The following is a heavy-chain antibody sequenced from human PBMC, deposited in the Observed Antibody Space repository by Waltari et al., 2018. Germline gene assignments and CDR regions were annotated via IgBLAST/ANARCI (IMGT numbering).Heavy chain of an antibody. Sequence: QVQLVQSGAEVKKPGSSVKVSCKASGGTFSSYAISWVRQATGQGLEWMGWMNPNSGNTGYAQKFQGRVTITRNTSISTAYMELSRLRSDDTAVYYCARGVPPALRFLEWLLPAGDYWGQGTLVTVSS. V-gene: IGHV1-8*03. CDR1: GGTFSSYA. CDR3: ARGVPPALRFLEWLLPAGDY. J-gene: IGHJ4*02. CDR2: MNPNSGNT. D-gene: IGHD3-3*01.